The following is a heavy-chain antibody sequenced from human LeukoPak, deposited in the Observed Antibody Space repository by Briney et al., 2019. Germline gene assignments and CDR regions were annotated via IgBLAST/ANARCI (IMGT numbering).Heavy chain of an antibody. J-gene: IGHJ3*02. D-gene: IGHD1-1*01. Sequence: SVKVSCKASGGTFSSYAISWVRQAPGQGLEWMGGIIPIFGTANYAQKFQGRVTITADESTSTAYMELSSLRSEDTAVYYCARMLVERGQGAFDIWGQGTMVTVSS. CDR3: ARMLVERGQGAFDI. CDR2: IIPIFGTA. CDR1: GGTFSSYA. V-gene: IGHV1-69*01.